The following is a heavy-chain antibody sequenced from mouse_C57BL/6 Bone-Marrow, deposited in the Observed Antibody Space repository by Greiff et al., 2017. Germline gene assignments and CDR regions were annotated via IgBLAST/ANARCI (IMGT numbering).Heavy chain of an antibody. D-gene: IGHD4-1*01. Sequence: VQLQQSGPELVKPGASVKMSCKASGYTFTDYNMHWVKQSHGKSLEWIGYINPNNGGTSYNQKFKGKATLTVNKASSTAYRELRSLTSEDSAVYYCARRKANWDGFDYWGQGTTLTVSS. V-gene: IGHV1-22*01. CDR1: GYTFTDYN. CDR2: INPNNGGT. CDR3: ARRKANWDGFDY. J-gene: IGHJ2*01.